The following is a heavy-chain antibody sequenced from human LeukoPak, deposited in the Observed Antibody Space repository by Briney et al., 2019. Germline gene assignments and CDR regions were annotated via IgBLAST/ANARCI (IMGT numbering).Heavy chain of an antibody. D-gene: IGHD6-19*01. V-gene: IGHV3-23*01. CDR3: AKDHSLAGGGFDY. CDR2: ISGSGGST. J-gene: IGHJ4*02. CDR1: GFTFSDYY. Sequence: PGGSLRLSCAASGFTFSDYYMSWVRQAPGKGLEWVSAISGSGGSTYYADSVKGRFTISRDNSKNTLYLQMNSLRAEDTAVYYCAKDHSLAGGGFDYWGQGTLVTVSS.